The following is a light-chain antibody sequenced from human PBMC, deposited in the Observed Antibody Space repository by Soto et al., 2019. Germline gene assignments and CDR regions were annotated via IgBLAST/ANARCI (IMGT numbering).Light chain of an antibody. CDR1: SNDVGGYNY. V-gene: IGLV2-14*01. Sequence: QSVLTQPASVSGSPGQSITISCTGTSNDVGGYNYVSWYQQHPGKAPKVMIYEVSNRPSGVSNRFSGSKSGNTASLTISGLQAEDEADYYCSSYTVSSTVVFGGGTKLTVL. CDR2: EVS. CDR3: SSYTVSSTVV. J-gene: IGLJ2*01.